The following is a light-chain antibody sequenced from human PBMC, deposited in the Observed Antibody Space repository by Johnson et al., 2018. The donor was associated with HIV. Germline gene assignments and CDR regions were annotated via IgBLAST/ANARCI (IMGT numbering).Light chain of an antibody. J-gene: IGLJ1*01. Sequence: QSVLTQPPSVSAAPGQRVTISCSGASSTFGNSYISWYQLLPGSPPKLLVFKNNERPSWIPDRFSGSNSGTSATLDITGLQTGDEADYYCATWDTSLSTGGVFGTGTKVTVL. CDR2: KNN. CDR3: ATWDTSLSTGGV. CDR1: SSTFGNSY. V-gene: IGLV1-51*02.